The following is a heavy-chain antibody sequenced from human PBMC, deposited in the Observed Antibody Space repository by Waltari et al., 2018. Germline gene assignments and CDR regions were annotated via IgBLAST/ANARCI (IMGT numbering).Heavy chain of an antibody. J-gene: IGHJ4*02. D-gene: IGHD1-20*01. CDR2: ISAYNGNT. V-gene: IGHV1-18*01. Sequence: QVQLVQSGAEVKKPGASVKVSCKASGYTFTSYGISWVRQAPGQGLEWMGWISAYNGNTNYAQKLQGRVTMNTDTSTSTAYMELRGLGSDDTAVYYCARVANWNHPDYWGQGTLITVSS. CDR3: ARVANWNHPDY. CDR1: GYTFTSYG.